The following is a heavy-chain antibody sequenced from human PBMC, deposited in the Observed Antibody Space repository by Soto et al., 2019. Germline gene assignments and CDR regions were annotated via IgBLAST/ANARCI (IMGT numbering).Heavy chain of an antibody. CDR2: INPSGGST. CDR1: GYPFTSYY. Sequence: ASVKVSFKASGYPFTSYYRHWVRHAPGQGLEWMGIINPSGGSTSYAQKFQGRVTMTRDTSTSTVYMELSSLRSEDTAVYYCARDRNYYDSHDAFDIWGHGTMVTVSS. CDR3: ARDRNYYDSHDAFDI. J-gene: IGHJ3*02. V-gene: IGHV1-46*01. D-gene: IGHD3-22*01.